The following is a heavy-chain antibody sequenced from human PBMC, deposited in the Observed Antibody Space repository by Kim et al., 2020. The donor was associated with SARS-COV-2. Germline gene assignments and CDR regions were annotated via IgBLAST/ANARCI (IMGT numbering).Heavy chain of an antibody. D-gene: IGHD3-9*01. V-gene: IGHV1-46*01. CDR1: GYTFTSYY. CDR2: INPSGGST. CDR3: ARGLVRQVFRYFDWFSYYFDY. J-gene: IGHJ4*02. Sequence: ASVKVSCKASGYTFTSYYMHWVRQAPGQGLEWMGIINPSGGSTSYAQKFQGRVTMTRDTSTSTVYMELSSLRSEDTAVYYCARGLVRQVFRYFDWFSYYFDYWGQGTLVTVSS.